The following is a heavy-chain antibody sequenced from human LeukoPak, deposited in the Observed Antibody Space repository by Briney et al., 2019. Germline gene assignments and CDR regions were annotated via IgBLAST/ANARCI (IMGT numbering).Heavy chain of an antibody. CDR1: GYTFTSYG. D-gene: IGHD3-10*01. CDR2: ISAYNGNT. V-gene: IGHV1-18*01. Sequence: ASVKVSCTASGYTFTSYGISWVRQAPGQGLEWMGWISAYNGNTNYAQKLQGRVTMTTDTSTSTAYMELRSLRSDDTAVYYCARDRGLGWFGELLYLSGFDYWGQGTLVTVSS. J-gene: IGHJ4*02. CDR3: ARDRGLGWFGELLYLSGFDY.